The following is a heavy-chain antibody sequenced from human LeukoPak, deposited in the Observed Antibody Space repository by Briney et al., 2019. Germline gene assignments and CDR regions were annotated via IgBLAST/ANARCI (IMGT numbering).Heavy chain of an antibody. CDR3: VREDGGYEWD. CDR2: IYHSGST. D-gene: IGHD5-12*01. Sequence: SETLSLTCAVYGGSFSGYYWSWIRQPPGKGLEWIGEIYHSGSTNYNPSLKSRVTISVDKSKNQFSLKLSSVTAADTAVYYCVREDGGYEWDWGQGTLVTVSS. V-gene: IGHV4-34*01. J-gene: IGHJ4*02. CDR1: GGSFSGYY.